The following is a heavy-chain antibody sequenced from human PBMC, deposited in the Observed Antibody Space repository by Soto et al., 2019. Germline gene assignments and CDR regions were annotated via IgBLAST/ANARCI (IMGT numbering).Heavy chain of an antibody. D-gene: IGHD3-3*01. Sequence: QVQLVQSGAEEKKPGASVKVSCKASGYTFTHYAMHWVRQAPGQRLEWMGWINAGNCNTKYSQKFQGRVTLTRDTASSTAYMDLSILRFEDTAMHDCARGYGFWGGMDVLGQGTTVTVSS. CDR3: ARGYGFWGGMDV. V-gene: IGHV1-3*05. J-gene: IGHJ6*02. CDR2: INAGNCNT. CDR1: GYTFTHYA.